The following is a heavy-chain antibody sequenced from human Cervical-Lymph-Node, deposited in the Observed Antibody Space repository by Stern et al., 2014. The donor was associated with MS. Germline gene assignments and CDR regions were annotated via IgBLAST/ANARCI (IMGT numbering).Heavy chain of an antibody. J-gene: IGHJ4*02. CDR2: VTPISGYT. V-gene: IGHV1-8*01. CDR3: ARQNSWSLDY. D-gene: IGHD3-3*01. Sequence: QVQLGRLGADLKSPGAPGKASSPASGTTLPVYDFNWVGKAPGKGLGWLGWVTPISGYTGYAQKFRGRVTMTRDTSISTAYLEISGLRYEDTAVYYCARQNSWSLDYWGQGTLVTVSS. CDR1: GTTLPVYD.